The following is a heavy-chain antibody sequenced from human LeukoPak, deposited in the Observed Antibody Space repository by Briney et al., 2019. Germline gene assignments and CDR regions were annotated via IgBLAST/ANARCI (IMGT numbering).Heavy chain of an antibody. CDR1: GYTFTGYY. V-gene: IGHV1-24*01. D-gene: IGHD4-17*01. Sequence: ASVKVSCKASGYTFTGYYMHWVRQAPGKGLEWMGGFDPEDGETIYAQKFQGRVTMTEDTSTDTAYMELSSLRSQDTAVYYCATAIYGDHKAYYYYYMDVWGKGTTVTISS. J-gene: IGHJ6*03. CDR3: ATAIYGDHKAYYYYYMDV. CDR2: FDPEDGET.